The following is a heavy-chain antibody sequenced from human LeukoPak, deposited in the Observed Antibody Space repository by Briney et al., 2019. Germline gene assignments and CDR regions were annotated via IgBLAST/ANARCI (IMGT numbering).Heavy chain of an antibody. D-gene: IGHD3-10*01. Sequence: SETLSLTCNVSSYSISTGYYWGWIRHPPGKGLEWIGSIYHSGSTHYNPSLKSRVTISMDTSKNHFSLKLSSVTAADTAVYYCARVTLGFGAGFDYWGQGTLVTVSS. CDR3: ARVTLGFGAGFDY. J-gene: IGHJ4*02. CDR2: IYHSGST. CDR1: SYSISTGYY. V-gene: IGHV4-38-2*02.